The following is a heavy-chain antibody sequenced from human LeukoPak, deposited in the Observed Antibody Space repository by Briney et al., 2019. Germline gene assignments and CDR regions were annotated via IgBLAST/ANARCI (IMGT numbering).Heavy chain of an antibody. D-gene: IGHD1-26*01. J-gene: IGHJ3*02. V-gene: IGHV1-24*01. Sequence: GASVKVSCKVSGYTLTELSMHWMRQAPGKGLEWMGGFDPEDGETIYAQKFQGRVTMTEDTSTDTAYMELSSLRSEDTAVYYCATDLKRFGWELSEISAFDIWGQGTMVTVSS. CDR1: GYTLTELS. CDR2: FDPEDGET. CDR3: ATDLKRFGWELSEISAFDI.